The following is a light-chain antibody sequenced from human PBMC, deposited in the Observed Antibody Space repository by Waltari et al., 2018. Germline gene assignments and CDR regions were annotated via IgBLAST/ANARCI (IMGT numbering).Light chain of an antibody. Sequence: DIQLTQSPSSLSASIGDRVTIPCQASQDISNYLNWYQQKPGKAPSLLIDDASNLETGVPSRFSGSGSGTAFSFTITSLQPEDFATYYCQQYDNLPLTFGGGTKVEI. V-gene: IGKV1-33*01. CDR1: QDISNY. J-gene: IGKJ4*01. CDR3: QQYDNLPLT. CDR2: DAS.